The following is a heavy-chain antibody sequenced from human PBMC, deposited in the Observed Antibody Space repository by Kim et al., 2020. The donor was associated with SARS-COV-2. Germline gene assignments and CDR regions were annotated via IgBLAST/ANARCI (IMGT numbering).Heavy chain of an antibody. J-gene: IGHJ5*02. D-gene: IGHD2-2*01. CDR2: IYYSGST. CDR3: ARVSGYHGFGWFDP. V-gene: IGHV4-31*03. Sequence: SETLSLTCTVSGGSISSGGYYWNWIRQHPEKGLEWIGYIYYSGSTYYNPSLKSRVTISVDTSKNQFSLKLSSVTAADTAVYYCARVSGYHGFGWFDPWGQGTLVTVSS. CDR1: GGSISSGGYY.